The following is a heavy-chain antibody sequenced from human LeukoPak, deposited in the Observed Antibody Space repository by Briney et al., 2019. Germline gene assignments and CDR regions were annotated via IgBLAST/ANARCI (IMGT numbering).Heavy chain of an antibody. J-gene: IGHJ3*02. CDR1: GFTVSNNY. D-gene: IGHD1-14*01. CDR2: SYSDSNT. V-gene: IGHV3-53*01. Sequence: GGSLRLSCAASGFTVSNNYMSWVRQAPGKGLEWVSISYSDSNTNYADSVKGRFTISRDTSQNTLSLQITSLRAEDTAVYYCLRXNRDFNAAFDIWGQGTVVTVSS. CDR3: LRXNRDFNAAFDI.